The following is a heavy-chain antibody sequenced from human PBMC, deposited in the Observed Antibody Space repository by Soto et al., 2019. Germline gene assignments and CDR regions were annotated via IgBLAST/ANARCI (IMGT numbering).Heavy chain of an antibody. CDR2: IYTSGGT. V-gene: IGHV4-4*07. CDR3: AREIWYSGSYEGDAFYI. Sequence: SETLFLTCTVSVGSISSYYWSWIRQPAGKGPEWIGRIYTSGGTNYNPSLKRRVTMSVDTSKNQFSLKLSSVTAADTAVYYYAREIWYSGSYEGDAFYIWGQGTMVTVSS. CDR1: VGSISSYY. D-gene: IGHD1-26*01. J-gene: IGHJ3*02.